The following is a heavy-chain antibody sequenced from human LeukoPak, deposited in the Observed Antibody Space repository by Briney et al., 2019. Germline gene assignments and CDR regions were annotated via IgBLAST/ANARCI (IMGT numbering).Heavy chain of an antibody. J-gene: IGHJ4*02. CDR3: VRDNSRGQSLGVIY. D-gene: IGHD3-22*01. Sequence: GGALRLSFAASEFTFITYNLNGVRQAPGKGLNWISIINVNSSTIRYADSVRGRFTTSRDNAKNSLYLQMNSLRAEDTAVYYCVRDNSRGQSLGVIYWGQGSLVTVSS. V-gene: IGHV3-48*01. CDR2: INVNSSTI. CDR1: EFTFITYN.